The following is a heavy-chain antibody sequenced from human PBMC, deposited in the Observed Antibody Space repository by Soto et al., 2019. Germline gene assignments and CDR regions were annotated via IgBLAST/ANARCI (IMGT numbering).Heavy chain of an antibody. CDR2: INPSSGGT. J-gene: IGHJ5*02. Sequence: GASVKVSCKASGYPLTAKYLHWVRQAPGQGLEWMGWINPSSGGTKEAQKFRGRVTMTRDTSISAAYMELSRLTSDDTAVYYCAKGGSSWTEWFGPWGQGTLVTVSS. V-gene: IGHV1-2*02. D-gene: IGHD6-13*01. CDR1: GYPLTAKY. CDR3: AKGGSSWTEWFGP.